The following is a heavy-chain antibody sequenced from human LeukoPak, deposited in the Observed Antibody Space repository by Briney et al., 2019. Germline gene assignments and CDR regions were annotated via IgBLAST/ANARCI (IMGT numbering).Heavy chain of an antibody. CDR3: AKDILVREYSPNYFDY. V-gene: IGHV3-9*01. CDR2: ISWNSGSI. J-gene: IGHJ4*02. CDR1: GFTFDDYA. Sequence: GGSLRLSCAASGFTFDDYAMHWVRQAPGKGLEWVSGISWNSGSIGYADSVKGRFTISRDNAKNSLYLQMNSLRVEDTALYYCAKDILVREYSPNYFDYWGQGTLVTVSS. D-gene: IGHD5-18*01.